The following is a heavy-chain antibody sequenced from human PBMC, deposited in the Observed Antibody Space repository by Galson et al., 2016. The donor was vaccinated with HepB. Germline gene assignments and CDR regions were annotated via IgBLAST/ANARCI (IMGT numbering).Heavy chain of an antibody. J-gene: IGHJ6*02. V-gene: IGHV6-1*01. CDR1: GDSVSSTSAT. CDR2: TYYRSKWYN. Sequence: CAISGDSVSSTSATWNWVSQSPSRGLEWLGRTYYRSKWYNDYGVTVRGRVTINPDTSKNQLSLQMKSMTPEDTAVYYYARDQPQSDKWNDEGEHYDYFFAMCVWGQGTTVTVSS. CDR3: ARDQPQSDKWNDEGEHYDYFFAMCV. D-gene: IGHD1-1*01.